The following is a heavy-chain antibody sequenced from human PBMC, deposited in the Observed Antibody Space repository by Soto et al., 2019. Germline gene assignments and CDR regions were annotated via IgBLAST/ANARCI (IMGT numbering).Heavy chain of an antibody. CDR3: ASSYGSGYRAFDY. V-gene: IGHV1-69*02. D-gene: IGHD3-10*01. Sequence: QVQLVQSGAEVKRPGSSVKVSCKASGDTFNFYSINWVRQAPGLGLEWMGRVNPIVSMSNYAHKFQGRVTMTADKSTSTRYMELRSLRSEDTAIYYCASSYGSGYRAFDYWCQGALVTVSS. CDR1: GDTFNFYS. J-gene: IGHJ4*02. CDR2: VNPIVSMS.